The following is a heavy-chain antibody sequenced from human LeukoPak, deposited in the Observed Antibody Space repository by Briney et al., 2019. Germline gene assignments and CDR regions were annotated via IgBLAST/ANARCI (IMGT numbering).Heavy chain of an antibody. D-gene: IGHD1-26*01. CDR3: ARGPPRSSPDY. CDR1: GFTFSNYA. CDR2: ISGSGSST. J-gene: IGHJ4*02. V-gene: IGHV3-23*01. Sequence: PGGSLRLSCAASGFTFSNYAMTWVRQAPGKGLEWVSGISGSGSSTYYADSVKGRFTLSRDYPKNTLYLQMNSLRAEDTAVYYCARGPPRSSPDYWGQGTLVTVSS.